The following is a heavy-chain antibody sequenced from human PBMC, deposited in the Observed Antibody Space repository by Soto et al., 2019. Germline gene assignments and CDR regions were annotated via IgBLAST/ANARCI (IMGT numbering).Heavy chain of an antibody. J-gene: IGHJ6*02. CDR3: ARDASVDYGSGSYYPYYYYYGMDV. Sequence: PGGSLRLSCAASGFTFSSYSMNWVRQAPGKGLEWVSSISSSSSYIYYADSVKGRFTISRDNAKNSLHLQMNSLRAEDTAVYYCARDASVDYGSGSYYPYYYYYGMDVWGQGTTVTVSS. CDR1: GFTFSSYS. D-gene: IGHD3-10*01. CDR2: ISSSSSYI. V-gene: IGHV3-21*01.